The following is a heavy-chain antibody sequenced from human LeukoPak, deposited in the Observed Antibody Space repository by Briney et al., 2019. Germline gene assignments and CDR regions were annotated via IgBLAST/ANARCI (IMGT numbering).Heavy chain of an antibody. CDR3: AREKDDSSGYYDY. V-gene: IGHV3-21*01. CDR1: GFTFSSYS. J-gene: IGHJ4*02. CDR2: ISSSSSYI. Sequence: GGSLRLSCAASGFTFSSYSMNWVRQAPGKGLEWVSSISSSSSYIYYADSVKGRFTISRDNAKNSLYLQMNSLRAEDTAVYYCAREKDDSSGYYDYWGPGTLVTVSS. D-gene: IGHD3-22*01.